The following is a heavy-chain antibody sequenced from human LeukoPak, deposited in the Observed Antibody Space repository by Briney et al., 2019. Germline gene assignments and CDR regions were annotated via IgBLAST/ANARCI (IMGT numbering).Heavy chain of an antibody. J-gene: IGHJ6*02. CDR2: IYYSGST. V-gene: IGHV4-59*01. CDR1: GGSISSYY. D-gene: IGHD1/OR15-1a*01. Sequence: SSETLSLTCTVSGGSISSYYWSWIRQPPGKGLERIGYIYYSGSTNYNPSLKSRVTISVDTSKNQFSLKLSSVTAADTAVYYCARDSAGSNYYGMDVWGQGTTVTVSS. CDR3: ARDSAGSNYYGMDV.